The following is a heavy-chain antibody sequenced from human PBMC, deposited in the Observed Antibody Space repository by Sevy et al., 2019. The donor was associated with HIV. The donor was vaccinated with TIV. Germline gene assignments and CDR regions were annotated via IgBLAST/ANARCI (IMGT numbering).Heavy chain of an antibody. J-gene: IGHJ6*02. D-gene: IGHD5-18*01. CDR2: IYYSGST. V-gene: IGHV4-59*01. Sequence: SETLSLTCTVSGGSISSYYWSWIRQPPGKGLEWIGYIYYSGSTNYNPSLKSRVTISVDTSKNQFSLKLSPVTAADTAVYYRARDPGYSYGQGLGYYYYGMDVWGQGTTVTVSS. CDR3: ARDPGYSYGQGLGYYYYGMDV. CDR1: GGSISSYY.